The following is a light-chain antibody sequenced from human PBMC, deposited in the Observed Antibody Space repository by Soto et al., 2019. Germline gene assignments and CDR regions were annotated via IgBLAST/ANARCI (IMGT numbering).Light chain of an antibody. Sequence: QSALTQPASVSGSPGQSITISCTGTSSDVGGYNYVSWYQQHPGKAPKVMIYEVSNRPSGVPNRFSGSKSGNTASLTISGLQAEDEADYYCSSYTSSSTPYVFGTGTKLIVL. CDR3: SSYTSSSTPYV. J-gene: IGLJ1*01. CDR1: SSDVGGYNY. V-gene: IGLV2-14*03. CDR2: EVS.